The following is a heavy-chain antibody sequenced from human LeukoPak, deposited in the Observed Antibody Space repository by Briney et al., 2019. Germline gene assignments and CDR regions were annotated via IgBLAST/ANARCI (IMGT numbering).Heavy chain of an antibody. D-gene: IGHD6-6*01. CDR3: ARHNFDSSSSGESFDY. V-gene: IGHV4-39*01. Sequence: PSETLSLTCTVSGGSISSSDYYWGWIRQPTGKGLEWIGIIYYSGSTYYNPSLKSRVTISVDTSKNQFSLKLSSVTAADTAVYYCARHNFDSSSSGESFDYWGQGTLVTVSS. CDR1: GGSISSSDYY. CDR2: IYYSGST. J-gene: IGHJ4*02.